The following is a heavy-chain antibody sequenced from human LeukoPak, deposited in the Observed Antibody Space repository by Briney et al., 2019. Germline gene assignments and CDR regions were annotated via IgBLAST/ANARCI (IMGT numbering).Heavy chain of an antibody. CDR1: GFTVSSNY. V-gene: IGHV3-15*01. D-gene: IGHD2/OR15-2a*01. J-gene: IGHJ2*01. CDR2: IKSKADGGTI. CDR3: NADYYVYARDWYFDL. Sequence: GGSLRLSCAASGFTVSSNYMSWVRQAPGKGLEWVGRIKSKADGGTIDYVAPVKGRFTISRDDSKNTLYLQMNNLKTEDTAVYYCNADYYVYARDWYFDLWGRGTPVIVSS.